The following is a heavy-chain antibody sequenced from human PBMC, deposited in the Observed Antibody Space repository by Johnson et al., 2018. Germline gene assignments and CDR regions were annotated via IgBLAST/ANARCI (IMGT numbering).Heavy chain of an antibody. D-gene: IGHD3-16*02. V-gene: IGHV3-21*01. CDR1: GFTFSSYS. Sequence: VRLVESGGGLVKPGGSLRLSCAASGFTFSSYSMNWVRQAPGKGLEWVSSISSSSSYIYYADSVKGRFTISRDNAKKSLYLQMNSLSAEDTAVYYCARDSPYDYVWGSYRPDAFDIWGQGTMVTVSS. J-gene: IGHJ3*02. CDR3: ARDSPYDYVWGSYRPDAFDI. CDR2: ISSSSSYI.